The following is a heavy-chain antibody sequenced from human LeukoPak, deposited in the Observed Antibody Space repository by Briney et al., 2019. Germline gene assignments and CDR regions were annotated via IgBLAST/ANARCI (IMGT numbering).Heavy chain of an antibody. D-gene: IGHD3-10*01. V-gene: IGHV3-30*02. J-gene: IGHJ6*03. CDR1: GFTFSSYG. CDR3: AKDRWSHYYGSGSYTYYYMDV. Sequence: GGSLRLSCAASGFTFSSYGMHWVRQAPGKGLEWVTFIRYDGSDKYYADSVKGRFTISRDNSKNTLYLQMNSLRAEDTAAYYCAKDRWSHYYGSGSYTYYYMDVWGKGTTVTISS. CDR2: IRYDGSDK.